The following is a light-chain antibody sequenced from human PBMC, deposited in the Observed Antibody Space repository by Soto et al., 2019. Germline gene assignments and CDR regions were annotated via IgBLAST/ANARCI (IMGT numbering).Light chain of an antibody. CDR3: QKYNSAPWT. Sequence: IQMTQSPSSLSASVGDRVTITCRASQGISNYFAWYQQKPGTVPKLLISAASTLQTGVPSRFSGGGSGTDFTLTISSLQPEDVATYYCQKYNSAPWTFGQGTKVDIK. CDR1: QGISNY. J-gene: IGKJ1*01. CDR2: AAS. V-gene: IGKV1-27*01.